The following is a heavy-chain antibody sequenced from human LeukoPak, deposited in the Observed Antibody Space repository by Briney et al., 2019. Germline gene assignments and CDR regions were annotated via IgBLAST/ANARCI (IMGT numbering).Heavy chain of an antibody. J-gene: IGHJ6*03. CDR3: ARQISDYYYYYIDV. Sequence: SETLSLTCTVPGGSISSSHYYWGWIRQTPGTGLEWIGTIYYSGTTYYNPSLESRATISEDTSKNQFSLTLRSVTAADTAVYYCARQISDYYYYYIDVWGKGTTVTVSS. V-gene: IGHV4-39*01. CDR2: IYYSGTT. CDR1: GGSISSSHYY. D-gene: IGHD3-10*01.